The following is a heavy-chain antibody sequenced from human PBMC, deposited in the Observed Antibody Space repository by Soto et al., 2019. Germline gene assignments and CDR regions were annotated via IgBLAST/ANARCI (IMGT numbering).Heavy chain of an antibody. CDR3: ARSLGTVYDSLPDY. V-gene: IGHV4-61*01. J-gene: IGHJ4*01. CDR1: GGSVSSGTSY. CDR2: IYYPGST. D-gene: IGHD3-22*01. Sequence: SETLSLTCTVSGGSVSSGTSYWSWIRQPPGKGLEWIGYIYYPGSTHYNPSLKSRVTISIDTSKNKFSLKLSSVTAADTAVFYCARSLGTVYDSLPDYWGQGTLVTVSS.